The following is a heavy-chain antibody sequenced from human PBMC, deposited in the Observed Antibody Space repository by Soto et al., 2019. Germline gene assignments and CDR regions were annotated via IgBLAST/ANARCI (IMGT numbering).Heavy chain of an antibody. CDR3: ARSLSPTLLWFGELLYNYYYYGMDV. Sequence: GASVKVSCKSSGGTFSAYGFSWVRQAPGQGLEWMGGIIPMFGTANYAQKFQGRVTITADESTSTAYMDLYSLRSEDTAVYYCARSLSPTLLWFGELLYNYYYYGMDVWGQGTTVTVSS. V-gene: IGHV1-69*13. CDR2: IIPMFGTA. CDR1: GGTFSAYG. J-gene: IGHJ6*02. D-gene: IGHD3-10*01.